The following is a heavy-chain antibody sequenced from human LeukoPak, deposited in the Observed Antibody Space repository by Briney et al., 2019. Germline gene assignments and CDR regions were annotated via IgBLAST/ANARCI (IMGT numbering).Heavy chain of an antibody. D-gene: IGHD6-19*01. V-gene: IGHV4-59*04. CDR3: AKDLLGQWPTVFDY. CDR2: IYHSGST. Sequence: PSETLSLTCTVSGGSISSYYWSWIRQPPGKGLEWIGYIYHSGSTYYNPSLKSRVTISVDRSKNQFSLKLSSVTAADTAVYYCAKDLLGQWPTVFDYWGQGTLVTVSS. CDR1: GGSISSYY. J-gene: IGHJ4*02.